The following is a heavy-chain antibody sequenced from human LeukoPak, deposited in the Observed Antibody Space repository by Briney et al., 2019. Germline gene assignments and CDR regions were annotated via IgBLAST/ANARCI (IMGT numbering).Heavy chain of an antibody. CDR2: ISGSGGST. CDR3: AKGSYDTSDPSPY. V-gene: IGHV3-23*01. J-gene: IGHJ4*02. CDR1: GFTFSSYA. D-gene: IGHD3-22*01. Sequence: GGSLRLSCAASGFTFSSYAMSRVRQAPGKGLGWVSAISGSGGSTHYADSVKGRFTISRDNSKNTLYLQMNSLRAEDTAVYYCAKGSYDTSDPSPYWGQGTLVTVSS.